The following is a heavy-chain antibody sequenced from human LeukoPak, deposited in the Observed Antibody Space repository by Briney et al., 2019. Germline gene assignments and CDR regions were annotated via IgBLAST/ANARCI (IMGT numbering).Heavy chain of an antibody. CDR2: INHSGST. CDR1: GGSFSGYY. CDR3: ARGYSNYDY. Sequence: PSETLSLTCAVYGGSFSGYYWSWIRQPPGRGLEWIGEINHSGSTNYNPSLKSRVTISVDTSKNQFSLKLSSVTAADTAVYYCARGYSNYDYWGQGTLVTVSS. V-gene: IGHV4-34*01. J-gene: IGHJ4*02. D-gene: IGHD4-11*01.